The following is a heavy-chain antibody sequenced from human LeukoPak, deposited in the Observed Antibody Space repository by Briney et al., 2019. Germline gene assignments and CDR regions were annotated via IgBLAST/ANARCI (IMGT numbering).Heavy chain of an antibody. CDR1: GASISSYY. CDR3: ARQYYYYSIDS. V-gene: IGHV4-59*08. CDR2: IHYGEGT. J-gene: IGHJ4*02. Sequence: SETLSLTCTVSGASISSYYWSWIRQPPGKGVEWIWYIHYGEGTKYNPSIKSRVPISVDTSKNQFSLKLSSVTAADTAVYYCARQYYYYSIDSWGQGTLVTVSS. D-gene: IGHD3-22*01.